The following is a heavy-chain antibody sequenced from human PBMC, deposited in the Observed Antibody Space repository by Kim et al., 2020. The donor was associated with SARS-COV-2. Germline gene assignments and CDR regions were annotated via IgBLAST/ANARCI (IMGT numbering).Heavy chain of an antibody. V-gene: IGHV3-48*03. CDR2: ISSSGSTI. CDR3: ARSRKTYYYDSSGYYYRVY. D-gene: IGHD3-22*01. CDR1: GFTFSSYE. J-gene: IGHJ4*02. Sequence: GGSLRLSCAASGFTFSSYEMNWVRQAPGKGLEWVSYISSSGSTIYYADSVKGRFTISRDNAKNSLYLQMNSLRAEDTAVYYCARSRKTYYYDSSGYYYRVYWGQGTLVTVSS.